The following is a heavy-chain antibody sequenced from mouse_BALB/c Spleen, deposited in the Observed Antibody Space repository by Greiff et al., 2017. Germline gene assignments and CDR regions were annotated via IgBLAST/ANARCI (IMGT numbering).Heavy chain of an antibody. CDR3: ARHNWDWAMDY. J-gene: IGHJ4*01. D-gene: IGHD4-1*01. V-gene: IGHV5-12-2*01. Sequence: EVKLVESGGGLVQPGGSLKLSCAASGFTFSSYTMSWVRQTPEKRLEWVAYISNGGGSTYYPDTVKGRFTISRDNAKNTLYLQMSSLKSEDTAMYYCARHNWDWAMDYWGQGTSVTVSS. CDR1: GFTFSSYT. CDR2: ISNGGGST.